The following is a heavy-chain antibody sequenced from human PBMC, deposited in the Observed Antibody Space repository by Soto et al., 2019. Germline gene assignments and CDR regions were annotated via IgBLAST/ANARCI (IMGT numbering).Heavy chain of an antibody. CDR1: DDSTTSGYW. J-gene: IGHJ1*01. D-gene: IGHD4-17*01. V-gene: IGHV4-4*02. Sequence: PSETLSLTCAVSDDSTTSGYWWTWVRQPPGMGLEWIGETHPTGVTHHNPSLQSRVTFSIDKSKKQVSLDLTSVTAADTAVYYCAMSGYYRFDFWGQGILVTASS. CDR2: THPTGVT. CDR3: AMSGYYRFDF.